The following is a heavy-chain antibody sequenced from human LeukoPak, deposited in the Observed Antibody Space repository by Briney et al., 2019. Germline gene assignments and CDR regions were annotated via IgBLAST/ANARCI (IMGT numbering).Heavy chain of an antibody. J-gene: IGHJ4*02. D-gene: IGHD3-16*01. CDR2: ISSSSSYI. CDR1: GFTFSSYS. Sequence: PGGSLRLSCAASGFTFSSYSMNWVREAPGKGLEWVSSISSSSSYIYYADSVKGRFTISRDNAKNSLYLQMNSLRAEDTAVYYCAREKGQITFGGVADYWGQGTLVTVSS. V-gene: IGHV3-21*01. CDR3: AREKGQITFGGVADY.